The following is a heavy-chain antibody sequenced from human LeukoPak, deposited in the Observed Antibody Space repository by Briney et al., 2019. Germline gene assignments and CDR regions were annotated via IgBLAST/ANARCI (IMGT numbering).Heavy chain of an antibody. V-gene: IGHV4-30-2*01. D-gene: IGHD3-22*01. Sequence: SETLSLTCTVSGGSISSGGYYWSWIRQPPGKGLEWIGYIYHSGSTYYNPSLKSRVTISVDRSKNQFSLKPSSVTAADTAVYYCARDSSSGLEADYWGQGTLVTVSS. CDR2: IYHSGST. J-gene: IGHJ4*02. CDR1: GGSISSGGYY. CDR3: ARDSSSGLEADY.